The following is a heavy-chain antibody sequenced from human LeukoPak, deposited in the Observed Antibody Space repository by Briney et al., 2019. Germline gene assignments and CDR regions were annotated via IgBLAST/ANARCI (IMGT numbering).Heavy chain of an antibody. D-gene: IGHD7-27*01. Sequence: GRSLRLSCAASGFTFSSYGMHWVRQAPGKGLEWVAVISYDGSNKYYADSVKGRFTISRDNSKNTLYLQMNSLRAEDTAVYYCARASPWGLFDYWGQGTLVTVSS. CDR3: ARASPWGLFDY. CDR2: ISYDGSNK. CDR1: GFTFSSYG. V-gene: IGHV3-30*03. J-gene: IGHJ4*02.